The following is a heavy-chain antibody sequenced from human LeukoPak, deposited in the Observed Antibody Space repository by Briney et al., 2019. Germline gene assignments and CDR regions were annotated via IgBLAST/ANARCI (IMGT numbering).Heavy chain of an antibody. Sequence: PSETLSLTCTVSGGSISSYYWSWIRQPAGKGLEWIGRIYTSGSTNYNPSLKSRVTMSVDTSKNQFSLKLSSVTAADTATYYCASWGTGYSSGWEFEAVFNWGQGTLVTVSS. J-gene: IGHJ4*02. CDR1: GGSISSYY. D-gene: IGHD6-19*01. V-gene: IGHV4-4*07. CDR2: IYTSGST. CDR3: ASWGTGYSSGWEFEAVFN.